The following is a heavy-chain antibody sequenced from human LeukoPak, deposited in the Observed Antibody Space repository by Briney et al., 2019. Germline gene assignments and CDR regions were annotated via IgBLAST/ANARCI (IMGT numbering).Heavy chain of an antibody. CDR1: GGSISSSSYY. D-gene: IGHD6-6*01. V-gene: IGHV4-39*01. Sequence: PSETLSPTCTVSGGSISSSSYYWGWIRQPPGKGLEWIGSIYYSGSTYYNPSLKSRVTISVDTSKNQFSLKLSSVTAADTAVYYCARGCIAARLPDYWGQGTLVTVSS. CDR2: IYYSGST. J-gene: IGHJ4*02. CDR3: ARGCIAARLPDY.